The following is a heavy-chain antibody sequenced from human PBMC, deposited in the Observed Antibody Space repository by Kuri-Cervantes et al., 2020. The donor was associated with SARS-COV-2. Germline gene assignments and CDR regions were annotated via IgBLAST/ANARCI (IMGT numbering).Heavy chain of an antibody. CDR3: ARDHDILTGNSPGYYGMDV. J-gene: IGHJ6*02. D-gene: IGHD3-9*01. Sequence: YADSVKDRFTISRDNAKNSLYLQMTNLRAEDTAVYYCARDHDILTGNSPGYYGMDVWGQGTTVTVSS. V-gene: IGHV3-11*06.